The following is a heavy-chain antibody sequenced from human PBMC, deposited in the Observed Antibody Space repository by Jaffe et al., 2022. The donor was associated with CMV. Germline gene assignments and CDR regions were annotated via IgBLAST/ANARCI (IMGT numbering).Heavy chain of an antibody. D-gene: IGHD2-21*02. CDR3: ARLPYCGADCYSKGWYFDL. CDR2: IKSSGNNI. V-gene: IGHV3-48*03. Sequence: EEQLVESGGGLIQPGGSLRLSCAASGFTFSIYELNWVRQAPGRGLEWVSHIKSSGNNIDYADSVKGRFTMSRDNAKKSLFLQMNSLRAEDTAVYYCARLPYCGADCYSKGWYFDLWGRGTLVTVSS. J-gene: IGHJ2*01. CDR1: GFTFSIYE.